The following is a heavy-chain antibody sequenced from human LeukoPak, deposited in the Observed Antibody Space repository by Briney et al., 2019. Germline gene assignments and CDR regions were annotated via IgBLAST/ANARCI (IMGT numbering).Heavy chain of an antibody. CDR1: GGSISSGDYY. CDR2: IYYSGST. J-gene: IGHJ4*02. Sequence: SETLSLTCTVSGGSISSGDYYWSWIRQPPGKGLEWIGSIYYSGSTYYNPSLKSRVTISVDTSKNQFSLKLNSVTAADTAVYYCARGPPVVYDVLTGYYRFDYWGQGTLVTVSS. V-gene: IGHV4-30-4*01. CDR3: ARGPPVVYDVLTGYYRFDY. D-gene: IGHD3-9*01.